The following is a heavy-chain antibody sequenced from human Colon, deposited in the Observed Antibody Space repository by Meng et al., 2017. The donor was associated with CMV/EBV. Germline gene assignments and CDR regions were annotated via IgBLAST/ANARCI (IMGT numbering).Heavy chain of an antibody. J-gene: IGHJ6*02. CDR3: AKREYCSGSSCYTLNYYYYAVDV. V-gene: IGHV3-23*01. CDR2: IVGGGGSRT. CDR1: GFTFDNYA. Sequence: GESLKISCATSGFTFDNYAMSWVRQAPGKGLEWVSAIVGGGGSRTYYADSVKGRFTISRDNSKSTLYLQINSPRVEDTAVYYCAKREYCSGSSCYTLNYYYYAVDVWGQGTTVTV. D-gene: IGHD2-15*01.